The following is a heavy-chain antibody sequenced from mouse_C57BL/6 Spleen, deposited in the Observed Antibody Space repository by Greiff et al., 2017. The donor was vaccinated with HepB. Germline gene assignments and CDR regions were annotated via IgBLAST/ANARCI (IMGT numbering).Heavy chain of an antibody. CDR2: ISDGGSYT. CDR3: ARERDWESYFDY. Sequence: DVMLVESGGGLVKPGGSLKLSCAASGFTFSSYAMSWVRQTPEKRLEWVATISDGGSYTYYPDNVKGRFTISRDNAKNNLYLQMSHLKSEDTAMYYCARERDWESYFDYWGQGTTLTVSS. V-gene: IGHV5-4*01. J-gene: IGHJ2*01. CDR1: GFTFSSYA. D-gene: IGHD4-1*01.